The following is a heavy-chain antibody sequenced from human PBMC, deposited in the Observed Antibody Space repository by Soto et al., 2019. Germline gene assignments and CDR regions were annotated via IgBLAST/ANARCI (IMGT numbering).Heavy chain of an antibody. CDR3: ATQRGGGGY. Sequence: EVQLVESGGGLIQPGGSLRLSCAVSGFTVSNNYMSWVRQAPGKGLEGVSVIYSGGYTAYGDSVKGRFTISRDNSKNTLYLERNSLGAADPRLYHCATQRGGGGYWGQGTLVTVSS. CDR1: GFTVSNNY. V-gene: IGHV3-53*01. CDR2: IYSGGYT. J-gene: IGHJ4*02. D-gene: IGHD6-25*01.